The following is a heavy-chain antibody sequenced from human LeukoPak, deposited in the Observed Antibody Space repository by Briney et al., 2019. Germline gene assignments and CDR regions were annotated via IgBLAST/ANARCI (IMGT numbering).Heavy chain of an antibody. Sequence: GGSLRHSCAASGFTFSSYAMSWVRQAPGKGLEWVSAISGSGGSTYYADSVKGRFTISRDNSKNTLYLQMNSLRAEDTAVYYCAKSSYSSSWNSYFDYWGQGTLVTVSS. CDR1: GFTFSSYA. CDR3: AKSSYSSSWNSYFDY. J-gene: IGHJ4*02. D-gene: IGHD6-13*01. CDR2: ISGSGGST. V-gene: IGHV3-23*01.